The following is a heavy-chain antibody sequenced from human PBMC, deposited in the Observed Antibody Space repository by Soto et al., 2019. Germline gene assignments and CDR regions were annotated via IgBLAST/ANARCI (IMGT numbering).Heavy chain of an antibody. CDR2: ISHDGNNR. V-gene: IGHV3-30*18. CDR3: AKEEYRGSSFDH. CDR1: GFTFSRYG. J-gene: IGHJ4*02. Sequence: QVQLVESGGGVVQPGRSLRLSCAASGFTFSRYGMHWVRQAPGKGLEWVARISHDGNNRFYADSVKGRFTISRDNSKDTLYLQVNSLGPEDTAVFYCAKEEYRGSSFDHWGQGALVTVSS. D-gene: IGHD1-26*01.